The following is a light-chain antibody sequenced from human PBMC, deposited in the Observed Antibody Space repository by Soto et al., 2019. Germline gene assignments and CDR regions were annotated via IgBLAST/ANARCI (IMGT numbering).Light chain of an antibody. CDR3: HSYDVSLRGPA. J-gene: IGLJ2*01. V-gene: IGLV1-40*01. CDR2: DNS. Sequence: QAVVTQPPSLSGAPGQRVTISCTGSRSNIGAGYDVHWYQHLPGTAPKVLIFDNSNRPSGVPDRFSRSKSGTSASLAITGLQAEDEAVYYCHSYDVSLRGPAFGGGTKVTVL. CDR1: RSNIGAGYD.